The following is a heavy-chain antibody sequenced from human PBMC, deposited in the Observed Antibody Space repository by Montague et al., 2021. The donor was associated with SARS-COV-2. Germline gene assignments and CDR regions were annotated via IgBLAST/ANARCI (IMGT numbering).Heavy chain of an antibody. V-gene: IGHV2-5*01. J-gene: IGHJ4*02. Sequence: PALVKPTQTLTLTCTFSGFSLSTPNVCVGWIRQPPGKALEWLALIYSNDGKRYSPSLQSRLTITKDTSKNQVVPSLTNVDPVDTATYYCAHLIRYYDIFTGIPFDYWGQGTQVTVSS. D-gene: IGHD3-9*01. CDR2: IYSNDGK. CDR3: AHLIRYYDIFTGIPFDY. CDR1: GFSLSTPNVC.